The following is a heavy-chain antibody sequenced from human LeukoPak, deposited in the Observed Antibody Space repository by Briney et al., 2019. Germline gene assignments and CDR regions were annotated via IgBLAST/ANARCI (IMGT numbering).Heavy chain of an antibody. CDR1: GGSFSGYY. CDR3: ASYSSSSYFDY. Sequence: SETLSLTCAVYGGSFSGYYWSWIRQPPGEGLEWIGEINHSGSTNYNPSLKSRVTISVDTSKNQFSLKLSSVTAADTAVYYCASYSSSSYFDYWGQGTLVTVSS. D-gene: IGHD6-6*01. CDR2: INHSGST. V-gene: IGHV4-34*01. J-gene: IGHJ4*02.